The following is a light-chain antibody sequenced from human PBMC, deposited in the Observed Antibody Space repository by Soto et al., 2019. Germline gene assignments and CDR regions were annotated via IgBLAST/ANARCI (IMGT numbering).Light chain of an antibody. CDR2: AAS. CDR3: LQYGIPLWT. V-gene: IGKV3-20*01. CDR1: QSVTANY. Sequence: EIALTQSPGTLSLSPGERATLSCRASQSVTANYLAWYQQKPGQAPRLLIYAASIGATGIPDRFSGSGSGTELALAISGLEAEGVAVYYCLQYGIPLWTFGQGTKVEIK. J-gene: IGKJ1*01.